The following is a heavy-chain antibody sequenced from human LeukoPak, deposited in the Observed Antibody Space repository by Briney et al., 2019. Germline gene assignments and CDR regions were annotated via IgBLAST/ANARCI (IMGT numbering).Heavy chain of an antibody. V-gene: IGHV3-74*01. J-gene: IGHJ6*02. Sequence: GGSLRLSCAASGFTFSSYWMHWVRQAPGKGLVWVSRINSDGSSTSYADSVKGRFTISRDNAKNTLYLQMNSLRAEDTAVYYCVRSVVVPAAPPYYYGMDVWGPGTTVTVSS. CDR2: INSDGSST. CDR3: VRSVVVPAAPPYYYGMDV. CDR1: GFTFSSYW. D-gene: IGHD2-2*01.